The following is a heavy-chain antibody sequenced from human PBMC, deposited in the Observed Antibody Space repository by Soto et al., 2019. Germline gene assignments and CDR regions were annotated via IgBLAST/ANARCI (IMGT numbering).Heavy chain of an antibody. CDR2: IDWDGDK. V-gene: IGHV2-70*11. J-gene: IGHJ5*02. CDR1: GFSLSTIGMC. D-gene: IGHD6-19*01. Sequence: SGPTLVNPTQTLTLTCTVSGFSLSTIGMCVTWIRQPPGKALEWLARIDWDGDKYYNTSLKTRLTISKDISKNQVVLTMTQMDPVDTATYYCSRIVRVSSQYWFDPCAQGTLVTVSS. CDR3: SRIVRVSSQYWFDP.